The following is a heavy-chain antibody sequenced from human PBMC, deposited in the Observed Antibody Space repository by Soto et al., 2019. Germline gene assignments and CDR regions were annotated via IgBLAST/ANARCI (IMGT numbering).Heavy chain of an antibody. Sequence: GGSLRLSCTASGFTFDDYAMHWVRQVPGKGLEWVSGISWGSGDIGYADSVKGRFTISRDNAKKSLYLQMNSLRVEDTALYYCAKDLGGGYYYDYGMDVWGQGTMVTV. CDR1: GFTFDDYA. CDR3: AKDLGGGYYYDYGMDV. J-gene: IGHJ6*02. CDR2: ISWGSGDI. V-gene: IGHV3-9*01. D-gene: IGHD2-15*01.